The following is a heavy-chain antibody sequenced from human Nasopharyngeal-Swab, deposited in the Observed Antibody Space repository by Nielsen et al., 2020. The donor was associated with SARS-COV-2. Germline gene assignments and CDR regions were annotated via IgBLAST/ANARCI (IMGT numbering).Heavy chain of an antibody. Sequence: SETLSLTCAVYGGSFSGYYWSWIRQPPGNGLEWIGEINHSGSTNCNPSLKGRVTLSVDTSKNHLSLRLSSVNAADTAVYYCARVGYFDWLFHSRGALPFDYWGQGTLVTVSS. D-gene: IGHD3-9*01. CDR3: ARVGYFDWLFHSRGALPFDY. J-gene: IGHJ4*02. CDR2: INHSGST. V-gene: IGHV4-34*01. CDR1: GGSFSGYY.